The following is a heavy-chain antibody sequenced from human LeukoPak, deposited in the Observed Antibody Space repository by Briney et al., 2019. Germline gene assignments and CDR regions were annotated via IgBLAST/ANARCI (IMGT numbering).Heavy chain of an antibody. CDR3: ARDPVAGASVFDY. J-gene: IGHJ4*02. CDR1: GFTFSSYA. D-gene: IGHD6-19*01. CDR2: ISYDGSNK. V-gene: IGHV3-30-3*01. Sequence: GRSLRLSCAASGFTFSSYAMHWVRQAPGKGLEWVAVISYDGSNKYYADSVKGRFTISRDNSKNTLYLQMNSLRAEDTAVYYCARDPVAGASVFDYWGQGTLVTVSS.